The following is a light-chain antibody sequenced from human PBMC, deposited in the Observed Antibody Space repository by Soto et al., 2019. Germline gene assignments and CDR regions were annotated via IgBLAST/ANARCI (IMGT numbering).Light chain of an antibody. CDR2: EVS. CDR3: SSFAGSNEMV. CDR1: SSDVGGYNY. J-gene: IGLJ2*01. V-gene: IGLV2-8*01. Sequence: QSVLTQPPSVSGSPGQSVTISCTGTSSDVGGYNYVSWYQQHPGKAPKVMIYEVSKRPSGVPDRFSGSKSGNTASLTVSGLQAEDEADYYCSSFAGSNEMVFGGGTKLTVL.